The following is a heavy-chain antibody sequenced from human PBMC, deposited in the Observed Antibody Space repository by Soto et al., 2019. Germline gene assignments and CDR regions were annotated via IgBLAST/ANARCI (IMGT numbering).Heavy chain of an antibody. CDR1: GGSISSGGYY. J-gene: IGHJ6*02. D-gene: IGHD2-21*01. CDR3: AASCVACGGFNYYGMDV. CDR2: IYYSGTT. V-gene: IGHV4-31*03. Sequence: QVQLQESGPGLVKPSQTLSLTCTVSGGSISSGGYYWYWIRQHPGKGLGWIGYIYYSGTTYYNPSLKSRVTISVDTSKNQFCLKLSSVTAADTAVYYCAASCVACGGFNYYGMDVWGQGTTVTVSS.